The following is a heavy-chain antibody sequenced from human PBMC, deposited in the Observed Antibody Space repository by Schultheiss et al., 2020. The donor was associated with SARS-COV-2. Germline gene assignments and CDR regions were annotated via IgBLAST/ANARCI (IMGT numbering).Heavy chain of an antibody. V-gene: IGHV3-74*01. D-gene: IGHD5-18*01. J-gene: IGHJ4*02. Sequence: GGSLRLSCAASGFTFSSYWMHWVRQAPGKGLVWVSRINSDGSSTSYADSVKGRFTISRDNSKNTLYLQMNSLRAEDTAVYYCARGRGYSYGSHFDYWGQGTLVTVSS. CDR3: ARGRGYSYGSHFDY. CDR2: INSDGSST. CDR1: GFTFSSYW.